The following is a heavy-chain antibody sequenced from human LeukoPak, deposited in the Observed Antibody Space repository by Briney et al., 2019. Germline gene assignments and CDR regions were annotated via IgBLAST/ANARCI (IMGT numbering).Heavy chain of an antibody. V-gene: IGHV3-21*03. CDR3: ARAHNWKYGTFDY. J-gene: IGHJ4*02. CDR1: GFAFSPYS. Sequence: GGSLRLSCAAAGFAFSPYSMNWVRQAPGKGLEWVSCISSSSTYIYYADSVKGRFTISRDNAKNSLYLQMNSLRAEDTAVYYCARAHNWKYGTFDYWGQGTLVTVSS. CDR2: ISSSSTYI. D-gene: IGHD1-7*01.